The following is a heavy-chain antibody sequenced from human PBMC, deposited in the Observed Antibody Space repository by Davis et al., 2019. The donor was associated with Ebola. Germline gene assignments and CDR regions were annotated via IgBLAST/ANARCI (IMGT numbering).Heavy chain of an antibody. Sequence: GESLKISCAASGIPFSNYWMSWVRQVSRKGLVWVSRINPDGRGTFYADTVKGRFTISRDNAENTLYLQMNSLRDEDSAVYYCARDYIFAFDLWGQETQVTVSS. J-gene: IGHJ5*02. CDR1: GIPFSNYW. D-gene: IGHD4-11*01. CDR3: ARDYIFAFDL. V-gene: IGHV3-74*01. CDR2: INPDGRGT.